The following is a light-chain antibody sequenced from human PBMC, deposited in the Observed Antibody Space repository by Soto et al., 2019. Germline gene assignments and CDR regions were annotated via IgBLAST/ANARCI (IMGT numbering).Light chain of an antibody. J-gene: IGKJ1*01. CDR2: AAS. CDR3: LQDYNYPLT. Sequence: AIQMTQSPSSLSASVGDRVTITCRASQGISNELGWYQQEPGKAPKVLIYAASNLQSGVPSRFSGSGSGTDFTLTISSLQPEDFATYYCLQDYNYPLTFGQGTKVDIK. CDR1: QGISNE. V-gene: IGKV1-6*01.